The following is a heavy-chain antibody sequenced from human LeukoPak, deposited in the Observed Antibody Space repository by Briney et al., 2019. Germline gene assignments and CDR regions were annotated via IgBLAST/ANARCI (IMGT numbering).Heavy chain of an antibody. Sequence: SVKVSCKASGGTFSSYTISWVRQAPGQGLGWMGRIIPILGIANYAQKFQGRVTITADKSTSTAYIELSSLRSEDTAVYYCASAPRTYCTNGVCPYYFDYWGQGTLVTVSS. CDR2: IIPILGIA. J-gene: IGHJ4*02. CDR1: GGTFSSYT. D-gene: IGHD2-8*01. V-gene: IGHV1-69*02. CDR3: ASAPRTYCTNGVCPYYFDY.